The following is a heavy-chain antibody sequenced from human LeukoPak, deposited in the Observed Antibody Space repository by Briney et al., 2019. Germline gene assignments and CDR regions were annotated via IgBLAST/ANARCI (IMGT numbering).Heavy chain of an antibody. J-gene: IGHJ6*02. CDR1: GGSISSSSYY. Sequence: SETLSLTCTVSGGSISSSSYYWGWIRQPPGKGLEWIGSIYYSGSTYYNPSLKSRVTISVDTSKNQFSLKLSSVTAADTAVYYCARLAAAGTPYYYYGMDVWGQGTTVTVS. V-gene: IGHV4-39*01. CDR2: IYYSGST. CDR3: ARLAAAGTPYYYYGMDV. D-gene: IGHD6-13*01.